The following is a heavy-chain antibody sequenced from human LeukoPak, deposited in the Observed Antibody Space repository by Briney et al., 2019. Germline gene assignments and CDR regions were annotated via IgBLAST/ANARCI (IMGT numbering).Heavy chain of an antibody. Sequence: ASVKVSCKASGYSFINFGLSWVRQAPGQGLEWMGWISAYNHNTNYAQKFQGRVTMTIDTSTTTVYMELRSLRSDDTAIYYCARDLMYCDTMSCYDGDFDYWGQGTPVTVSS. CDR1: GYSFINFG. V-gene: IGHV1-18*01. CDR3: ARDLMYCDTMSCYDGDFDY. CDR2: ISAYNHNT. D-gene: IGHD2-2*01. J-gene: IGHJ4*02.